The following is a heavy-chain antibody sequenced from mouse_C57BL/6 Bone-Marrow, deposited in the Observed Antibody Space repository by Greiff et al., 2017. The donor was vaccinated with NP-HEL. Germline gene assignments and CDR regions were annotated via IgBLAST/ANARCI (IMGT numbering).Heavy chain of an antibody. CDR1: GYTFTSYW. CDR2: IDPSSGGT. J-gene: IGHJ1*03. V-gene: IGHV1-62-3*01. D-gene: IGHD2-2*01. Sequence: VQLQQPGAELVKPGASVKLSSKASGYTFTSYWMHWVKQRPGRGLEWIGRIDPSSGGTKYNEKFKSKATLTVDKPSSTGYMQLSSLTSEDSAVYYCARSPMVTTTDWYFDVWGTGTTVTVSS. CDR3: ARSPMVTTTDWYFDV.